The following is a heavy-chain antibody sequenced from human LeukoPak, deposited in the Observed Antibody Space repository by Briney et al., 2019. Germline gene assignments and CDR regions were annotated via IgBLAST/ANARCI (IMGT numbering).Heavy chain of an antibody. CDR1: GFPFSKYW. D-gene: IGHD6-19*01. J-gene: IGHJ4*02. Sequence: GGSLRLSCAASGFPFSKYWMLWVRQAPGKGLESVSRINTDGTVTTYADSVKGRFTVPRDNADNTMFLQMNSVRDEDTAVYYCATKQWLAPPPDSWGQGTPVTVSS. V-gene: IGHV3-74*01. CDR3: ATKQWLAPPPDS. CDR2: INTDGTVT.